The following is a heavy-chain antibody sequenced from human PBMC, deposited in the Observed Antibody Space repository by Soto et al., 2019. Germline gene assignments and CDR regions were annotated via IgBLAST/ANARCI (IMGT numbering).Heavy chain of an antibody. CDR2: IIPIFDAT. D-gene: IGHD3-10*01. J-gene: IGHJ4*02. CDR1: GGTFSRHS. Sequence: QVQMVQSGAEVKKPGSSARVSCKVSGGTFSRHSISWVRRAPGQGLEWMGGIIPIFDATQYAQKFQGRLTITADESTTTFHMDLSGLRPENTAIYYCARDLTSVRGSWGQGTLVNVS. V-gene: IGHV1-69*01. CDR3: ARDLTSVRGS.